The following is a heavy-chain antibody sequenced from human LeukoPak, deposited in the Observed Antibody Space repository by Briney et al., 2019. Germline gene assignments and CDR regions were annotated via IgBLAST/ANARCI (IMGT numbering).Heavy chain of an antibody. Sequence: GGSLRLSCAASGFTFSSYEMSWVRQAPGKGLEWVSYISSSGGTIYYADSVKGRFTISRDNAKNSLYLQMNSLRAEDTAVYYCAKGGGYFSPYWYFDLWGRGTLVTVSS. V-gene: IGHV3-48*03. CDR1: GFTFSSYE. CDR2: ISSSGGTI. J-gene: IGHJ2*01. CDR3: AKGGGYFSPYWYFDL. D-gene: IGHD1-26*01.